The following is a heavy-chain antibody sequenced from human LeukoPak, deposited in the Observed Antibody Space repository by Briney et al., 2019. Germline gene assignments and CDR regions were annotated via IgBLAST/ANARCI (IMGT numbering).Heavy chain of an antibody. CDR1: GYTFTGYY. CDR3: ASVGPPTQYCSGGSCYQRYFDY. J-gene: IGHJ4*02. D-gene: IGHD2-15*01. CDR2: INPNSGGT. Sequence: ASVKVSCKASGYTFTGYYMHWVRQAPGQGLEWMGWINPNSGGTNYAQKFQGRVTMTRDTSISTAYMELSRLRSDDTAVYYCASVGPPTQYCSGGSCYQRYFDYWGQGTLVTVSS. V-gene: IGHV1-2*02.